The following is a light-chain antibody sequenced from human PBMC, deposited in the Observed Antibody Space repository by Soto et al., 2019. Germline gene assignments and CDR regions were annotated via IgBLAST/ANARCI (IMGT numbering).Light chain of an antibody. J-gene: IGKJ5*01. V-gene: IGKV3-20*01. CDR3: QQYTGPPTT. Sequence: TQAPYTLPLSPAPSASLSCRASQTVSSNYLAWCQQRPGQAPRLLIYGASTRAAGIPDRFSGSGSGTDFTLTITRLEPEDSAVYFCQQYTGPPTTFGQGTRLEIK. CDR1: QTVSSNY. CDR2: GAS.